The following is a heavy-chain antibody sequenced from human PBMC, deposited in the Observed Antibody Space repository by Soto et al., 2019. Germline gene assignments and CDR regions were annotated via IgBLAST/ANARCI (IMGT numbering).Heavy chain of an antibody. Sequence: PSETLSLTCTVSGGSISSGGYYWSWIRQHPGKGLEWIGYIYYSGSTYYNPSLKSRVTISVDTSKNQFSLKLSSVTAADTAVYYCARGLDALTMIVVVTHFDIWGQGTMVTVSS. D-gene: IGHD3-22*01. CDR1: GGSISSGGYY. CDR3: ARGLDALTMIVVVTHFDI. V-gene: IGHV4-31*03. CDR2: IYYSGST. J-gene: IGHJ3*02.